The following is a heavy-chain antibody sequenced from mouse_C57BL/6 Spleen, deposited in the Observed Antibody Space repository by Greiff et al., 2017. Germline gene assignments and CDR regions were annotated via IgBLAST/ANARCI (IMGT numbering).Heavy chain of an antibody. CDR3: ARDSSGLDY. V-gene: IGHV1-18*01. CDR2: INPNNGGT. D-gene: IGHD3-2*02. CDR1: GYTFTDYN. J-gene: IGHJ2*01. Sequence: VQLQQSGPELVKPGASVKIPCTASGYTFTDYNMAWVKQSHGKSLEWIGDINPNNGGTIYNQKFKGKATLAVDKSSSTAYMELRSLTSEDTAVYYCARDSSGLDYWGQGTTLTVSS.